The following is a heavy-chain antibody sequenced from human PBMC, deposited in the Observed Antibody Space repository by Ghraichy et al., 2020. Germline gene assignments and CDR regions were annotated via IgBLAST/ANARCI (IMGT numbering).Heavy chain of an antibody. CDR2: ISSSSSTI. Sequence: GESLNISCAASGFTFSSYSMNWVRQAPGKGLEWVSYISSSSSTIYYADSVKGRFTISRDNAKNSLYLQMNSLRDEDTAVYYCARCRWFGELLDYFDYWGQGTLVTVSS. CDR1: GFTFSSYS. J-gene: IGHJ4*02. V-gene: IGHV3-48*02. CDR3: ARCRWFGELLDYFDY. D-gene: IGHD3-10*01.